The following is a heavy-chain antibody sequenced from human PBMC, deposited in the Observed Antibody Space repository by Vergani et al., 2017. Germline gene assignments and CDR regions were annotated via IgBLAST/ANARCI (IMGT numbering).Heavy chain of an antibody. V-gene: IGHV4-34*01. D-gene: IGHD3-3*01. CDR1: GGSFSGYY. CDR2: IYYSGST. Sequence: QVQLQQWGAGLLKPSETLFLTCAVYGGSFSGYYWSWIRQPPGKGLEWIGYIYYSGSTYYNPSLKSRVTISVDTSKNQFSLKLSSVTAADTAVYYCASGYGFWSGLIDAFDIWGQGTMVTVSS. J-gene: IGHJ3*02. CDR3: ASGYGFWSGLIDAFDI.